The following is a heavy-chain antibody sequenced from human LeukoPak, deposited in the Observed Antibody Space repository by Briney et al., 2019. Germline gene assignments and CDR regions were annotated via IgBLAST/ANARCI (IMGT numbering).Heavy chain of an antibody. CDR3: ARENYDSSGYWDY. J-gene: IGHJ4*02. CDR1: GGSISSGDYY. V-gene: IGHV4-30-4*01. Sequence: SETLSLTCTVSGGSISSGDYYWSWIRQPPGKGLEWIGYIYYSGSTYYNPSLKSRVTISVDTSKNQFSLKLSSVTAADTAVYYCARENYDSSGYWDYWGQGTLVTVSS. CDR2: IYYSGST. D-gene: IGHD3-22*01.